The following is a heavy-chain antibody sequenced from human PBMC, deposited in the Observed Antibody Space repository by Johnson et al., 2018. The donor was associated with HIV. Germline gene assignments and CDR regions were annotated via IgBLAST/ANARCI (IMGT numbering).Heavy chain of an antibody. CDR3: TRDRTMIVVKTAFDI. CDR2: IRSNAYGGPT. CDR1: GFTFSSYA. J-gene: IGHJ3*02. D-gene: IGHD3-22*01. V-gene: IGHV3-49*04. Sequence: EVQLVESGGGVVQPGRSLRLSCAASGFTFSSYAMSWVRQAPGKGLECVGFIRSNAYGGPTEYAASVKGRFIISRDDSKSIAYLQMNSLKTEDTAVYYCTRDRTMIVVKTAFDIWGQGTMVTVSS.